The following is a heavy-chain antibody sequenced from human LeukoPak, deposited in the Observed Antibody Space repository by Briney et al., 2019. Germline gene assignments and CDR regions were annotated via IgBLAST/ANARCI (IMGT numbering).Heavy chain of an antibody. J-gene: IGHJ4*02. Sequence: GGSLRLSCVASAFIFNNYYMSWIRQAPEKGLECVSYISNSGSTMFYADSVKGRFTISRDNAKNSLYLQMNSLRAEDTAVYYCARVGRSGGVFDSWGQGTLVTVSS. CDR1: AFIFNNYY. V-gene: IGHV3-11*04. D-gene: IGHD3-10*01. CDR2: ISNSGSTM. CDR3: ARVGRSGGVFDS.